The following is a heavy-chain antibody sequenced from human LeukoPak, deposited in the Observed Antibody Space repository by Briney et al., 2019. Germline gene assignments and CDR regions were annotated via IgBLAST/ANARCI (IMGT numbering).Heavy chain of an antibody. D-gene: IGHD3-10*01. CDR3: ATRITMVRGVMGYFDY. CDR2: IYYSGST. Sequence: PSETLSLTCTVSGGSISSYYWSWIRQPPGKGLEWIGYIYYSGSTNYNPSLKSRVTISVDTSKNQFSLKLSSVTAADTAVYYCATRITMVRGVMGYFDYWGQGTLVTVSS. V-gene: IGHV4-59*01. CDR1: GGSISSYY. J-gene: IGHJ4*02.